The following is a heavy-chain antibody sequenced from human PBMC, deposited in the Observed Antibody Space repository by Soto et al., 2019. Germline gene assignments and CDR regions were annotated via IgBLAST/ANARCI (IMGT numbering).Heavy chain of an antibody. CDR2: IIPILGIA. J-gene: IGHJ6*02. Sequence: ASVKVSCKASGGTFSSYTISWVRQAPGQGLEWMGRIIPILGIANYAQKFQGRVTITADKSTSTAFMELSRLRSDDTAVYYFARVPPRQLLSQGGPNYGMDVWGQGTTVTVSS. D-gene: IGHD2-2*01. CDR1: GGTFSSYT. CDR3: ARVPPRQLLSQGGPNYGMDV. V-gene: IGHV1-69*02.